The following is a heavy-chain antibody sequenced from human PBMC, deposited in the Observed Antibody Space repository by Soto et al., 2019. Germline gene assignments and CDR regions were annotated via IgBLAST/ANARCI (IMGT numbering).Heavy chain of an antibody. J-gene: IGHJ4*02. Sequence: GASVKVSCKASGYTFTKFHIHWVRQAPGQGLEWMGMIDPSGGITRDAQRFQGRITMTRDTSTSSVYMELRSLRAEDTAVYYCAKSTTEKQQPPKSFDYWGQGTLVTVSS. CDR1: GYTFTKFH. CDR3: AKSTTEKQQPPKSFDY. V-gene: IGHV1-46*01. D-gene: IGHD6-13*01. CDR2: IDPSGGIT.